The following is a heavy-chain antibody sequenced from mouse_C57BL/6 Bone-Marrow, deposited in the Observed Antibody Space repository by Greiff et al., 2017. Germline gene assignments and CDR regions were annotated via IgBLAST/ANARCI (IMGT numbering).Heavy chain of an antibody. Sequence: QVQLQQPGAELVKPGASVKLSCKASGYTFTSYWMQWVKQRPGQGLEWIGEIDPSDSYTNSNQKFKGKATLTVDTSSSTAYMQLSSLTSEDSAVYYCARQGDYDVLLAMDYWGQGTSVTVSS. CDR2: IDPSDSYT. J-gene: IGHJ4*01. CDR1: GYTFTSYW. D-gene: IGHD2-4*01. CDR3: ARQGDYDVLLAMDY. V-gene: IGHV1-50*01.